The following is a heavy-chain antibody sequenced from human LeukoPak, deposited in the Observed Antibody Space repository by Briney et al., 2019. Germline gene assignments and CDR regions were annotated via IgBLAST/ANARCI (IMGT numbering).Heavy chain of an antibody. Sequence: SETLSLTCAVYGGSFSGYYWSWIRQPPGKGLEWIGEINHSGSTNYNPSLKSRVTISVDTSKNQFSLKLSSVTAADTAVYYCAREYYYDSSGYYYRWGQGTLVTVSS. J-gene: IGHJ5*02. CDR2: INHSGST. D-gene: IGHD3-22*01. CDR3: AREYYYDSSGYYYR. V-gene: IGHV4-34*01. CDR1: GGSFSGYY.